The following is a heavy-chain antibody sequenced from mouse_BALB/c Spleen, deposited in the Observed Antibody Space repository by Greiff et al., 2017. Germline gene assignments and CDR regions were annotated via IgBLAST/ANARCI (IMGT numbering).Heavy chain of an antibody. CDR3: AYRNWFAY. V-gene: IGHV3-2*02. CDR2: ISYSGST. Sequence: ESGPGLVKPSQSLSLTCTVTGYSITSDYAWNWIRQFPGNKLEWMGYISYSGSTSYNPSLKSRISITRDTSKNQFFLQLNSVTTEDTATYYCAYRNWFAYWGQGTLVTVSA. CDR1: GYSITSDYA. J-gene: IGHJ3*01. D-gene: IGHD2-14*01.